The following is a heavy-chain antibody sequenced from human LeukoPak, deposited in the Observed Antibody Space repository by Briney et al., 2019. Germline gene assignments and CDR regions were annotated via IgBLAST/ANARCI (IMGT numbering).Heavy chain of an antibody. V-gene: IGHV3-48*03. D-gene: IGHD1-26*01. CDR2: ISSSGSTI. J-gene: IGHJ4*02. Sequence: GGSLRLSCAASGFTFSSYEMNWVRQAPGKGLESISFISSSGSTIYYADSVRGRFTISRDNAKNSLYLQMDSLRAEDTAVYHCARERLVGAHPFDYWGQGTLVTVSS. CDR1: GFTFSSYE. CDR3: ARERLVGAHPFDY.